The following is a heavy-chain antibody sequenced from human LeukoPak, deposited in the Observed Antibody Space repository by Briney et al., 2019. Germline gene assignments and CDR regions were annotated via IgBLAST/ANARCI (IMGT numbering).Heavy chain of an antibody. D-gene: IGHD2-15*01. Sequence: GGSLRLSCAASGFTFSSYWMSWVRQAPGKGLEWVGRFKSKTDGGTTDYAAPVKGRFTISRDDSKNTLYLQMNSLKTEDTAVYYCTTEGGWSYYFDYWGQGTLVTVSS. CDR3: TTEGGWSYYFDY. J-gene: IGHJ4*02. CDR2: FKSKTDGGTT. CDR1: GFTFSSYW. V-gene: IGHV3-15*01.